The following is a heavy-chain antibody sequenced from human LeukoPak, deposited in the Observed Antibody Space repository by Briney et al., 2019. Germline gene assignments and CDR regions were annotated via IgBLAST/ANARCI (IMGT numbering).Heavy chain of an antibody. J-gene: IGHJ4*02. CDR1: GFTFSSYA. V-gene: IGHV3-30-3*01. CDR2: ISYDGSNK. Sequence: GSLRLSCAASGFTFSSYAMHWVRQAPGKGLEWVAVISYDGSNKYYADSVKGRFTISRDNSKNTLYLQMNSLRAEDTAVYYCARGGRDSYGPADYWGQGTLVTVSS. D-gene: IGHD5-18*01. CDR3: ARGGRDSYGPADY.